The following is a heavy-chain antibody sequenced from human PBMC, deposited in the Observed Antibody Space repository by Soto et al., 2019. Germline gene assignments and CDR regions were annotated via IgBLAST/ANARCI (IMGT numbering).Heavy chain of an antibody. Sequence: SETLSLTCTVSGGSISSSSYYWGWIRQPPGKGLEWIGSIYYSGSTYYNPSLKSRVTISVDTSKNQFSLKLSSVTAADTAVYYCASLEERYNWNYVDYWGQGTLVTVSS. CDR3: ASLEERYNWNYVDY. D-gene: IGHD1-20*01. CDR2: IYYSGST. J-gene: IGHJ4*02. CDR1: GGSISSSSYY. V-gene: IGHV4-39*01.